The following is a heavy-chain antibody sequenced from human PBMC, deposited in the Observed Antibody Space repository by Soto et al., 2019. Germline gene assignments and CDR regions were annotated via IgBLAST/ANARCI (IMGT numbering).Heavy chain of an antibody. CDR1: GYTFTSYG. V-gene: IGHV1-18*01. CDR2: ISAYNGNT. J-gene: IGHJ5*02. CDR3: ARVPRWQDDFLDNWFDP. Sequence: QVQLVQSGAEVKKPGASVKVSCKASGYTFTSYGISWVRQAPGQGLEWMGWISAYNGNTNYAQKLHGRVTMTTDTSTSTAYMELRSLRSDDTAVYYCARVPRWQDDFLDNWFDPWGQGTLVTVSS. D-gene: IGHD3-3*01.